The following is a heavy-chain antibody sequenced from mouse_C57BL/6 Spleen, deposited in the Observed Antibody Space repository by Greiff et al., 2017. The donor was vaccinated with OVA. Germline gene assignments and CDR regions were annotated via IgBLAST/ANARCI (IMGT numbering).Heavy chain of an antibody. CDR2: IYPGSGST. CDR3: ARCYSNYGGAMGY. Sequence: VQLQQPGAELVKPGASVKMSCKASGYTFTSYWITWVKQRPGQGLEWIGDIYPGSGSTNYNEKFKSKATLTVDTSSSTAYMQLSSLTSEDSAVYYCARCYSNYGGAMGYWGQGTSVTVSS. V-gene: IGHV1-55*01. D-gene: IGHD2-5*01. J-gene: IGHJ4*01. CDR1: GYTFTSYW.